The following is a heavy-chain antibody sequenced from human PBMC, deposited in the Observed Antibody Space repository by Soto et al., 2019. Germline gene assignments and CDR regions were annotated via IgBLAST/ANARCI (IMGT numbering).Heavy chain of an antibody. CDR2: INPNSGGT. J-gene: IGHJ6*02. V-gene: IGHV1-2*04. D-gene: IGHD5-12*01. CDR3: ARVATTRGDYYGMDV. Sequence: ASVKVSCKASGYTFTGYYMHWVRQAPGQGLEWMGWINPNSGGTNYAQKFQGWVTMTRDTSISTAYMELSRLRSDDTAVYYCARVATTRGDYYGMDVWGQGTTVTVSS. CDR1: GYTFTGYY.